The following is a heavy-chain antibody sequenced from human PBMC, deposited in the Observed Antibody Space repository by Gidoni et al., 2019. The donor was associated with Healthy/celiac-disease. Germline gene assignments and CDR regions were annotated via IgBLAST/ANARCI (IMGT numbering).Heavy chain of an antibody. D-gene: IGHD1-26*01. CDR3: TTDRGVGATIRRDWFDP. Sequence: EVQLVESGGGLVKPGGSLRPPCAAAGFTFGTAWMSWVRQAPGKGLEWVGRIKSKTDGGTTDYAAPVKGRFTISRDDSKNTLYLQMNSLKTEDTAVYYCTTDRGVGATIRRDWFDPWGQGTLVTVSS. J-gene: IGHJ5*02. CDR2: IKSKTDGGTT. V-gene: IGHV3-15*01. CDR1: GFTFGTAW.